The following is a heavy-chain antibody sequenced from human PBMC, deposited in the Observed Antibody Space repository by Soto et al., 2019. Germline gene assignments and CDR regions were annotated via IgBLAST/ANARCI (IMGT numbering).Heavy chain of an antibody. D-gene: IGHD5-18*01. CDR3: TRVPLEYTYGPDF. V-gene: IGHV4-59*01. J-gene: IGHJ4*02. Sequence: PSETLSLTCHVSGSSMSDYYWSWIRLSPGQGLEWFGYIYHTGTTNYNPSLKSRVTMSIDTSSNQFSLGVRSVTAADTAVYFCTRVPLEYTYGPDFWGQGTLVTVSS. CDR1: GSSMSDYY. CDR2: IYHTGTT.